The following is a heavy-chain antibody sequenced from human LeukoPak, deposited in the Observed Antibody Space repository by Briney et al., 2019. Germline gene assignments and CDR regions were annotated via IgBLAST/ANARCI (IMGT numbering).Heavy chain of an antibody. D-gene: IGHD4/OR15-4a*01. Sequence: GGSLRLSCAASGFTFSSYAMHWVRQAPGKGLEWVAVISYDGSNKYYADSVKGRFTISRDNSKNTLYLQMNSLRAEDTALYYCARSRYGGNFVFDYWGQGTLVTVSS. CDR2: ISYDGSNK. J-gene: IGHJ4*02. CDR3: ARSRYGGNFVFDY. V-gene: IGHV3-30*04. CDR1: GFTFSSYA.